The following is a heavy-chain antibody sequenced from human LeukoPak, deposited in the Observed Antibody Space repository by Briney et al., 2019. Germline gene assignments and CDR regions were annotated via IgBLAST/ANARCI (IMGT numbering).Heavy chain of an antibody. J-gene: IGHJ4*02. CDR3: ARDYYDSSGYYEYYFDY. CDR1: GGTFSSYA. D-gene: IGHD3-22*01. V-gene: IGHV1-69*04. Sequence: SVKVSCKASGGTFSSYAISWVRQAPGQGLEWTGRIIPILGIANYAQKFQGRVTITADKSTSTAYMELSSLRSEDTAVYYCARDYYDSSGYYEYYFDYWGQGTLVTVSS. CDR2: IIPILGIA.